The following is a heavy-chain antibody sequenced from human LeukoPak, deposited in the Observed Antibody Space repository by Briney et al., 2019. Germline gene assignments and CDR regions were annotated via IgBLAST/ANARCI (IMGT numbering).Heavy chain of an antibody. Sequence: PGRSLRLSCAASGFTFSTYGMHWVRQAPGRGLEWVAFISYEGSIKYFADSVKGRFTISRDNSKNTLYLQMNSLRAEDTAVYYCASDLPSLYYMDVWGKGTTVTVSS. V-gene: IGHV3-30*03. CDR3: ASDLPSLYYMDV. CDR2: ISYEGSIK. J-gene: IGHJ6*03. CDR1: GFTFSTYG.